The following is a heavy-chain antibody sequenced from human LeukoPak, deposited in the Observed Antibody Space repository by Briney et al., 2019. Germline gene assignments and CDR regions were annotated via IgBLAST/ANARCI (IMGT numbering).Heavy chain of an antibody. J-gene: IGHJ6*04. CDR1: GFTFSSYS. V-gene: IGHV3-21*01. CDR2: ISSSSSYI. D-gene: IGHD2-2*01. Sequence: GGSLRLSCAASGFTFSSYSMNWVRQAPGKGLEWVSSISSSSSYIYYADSVKGRFTISRDNAKNSLYLQMNSLRAEDTAVYYCAREPLDYCSSTSCFVDVWGKGTTVTVSS. CDR3: AREPLDYCSSTSCFVDV.